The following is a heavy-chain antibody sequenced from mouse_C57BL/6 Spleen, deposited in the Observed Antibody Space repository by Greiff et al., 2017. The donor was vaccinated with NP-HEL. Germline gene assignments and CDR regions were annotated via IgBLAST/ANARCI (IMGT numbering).Heavy chain of an antibody. V-gene: IGHV1-72*01. CDR1: GYTFTSYW. CDR3: VRWDYGSYAMDY. Sequence: QVQLQQPGAELVKPGASVKLSCKASGYTFTSYWMHWVQQRPGRGLEWIGRIDPNSGGTKYNEKLKSKATLTVDKPSSTAYMQRSSLTSEGSAVYYCVRWDYGSYAMDYWGQGTSVTVSS. J-gene: IGHJ4*01. CDR2: IDPNSGGT. D-gene: IGHD1-1*01.